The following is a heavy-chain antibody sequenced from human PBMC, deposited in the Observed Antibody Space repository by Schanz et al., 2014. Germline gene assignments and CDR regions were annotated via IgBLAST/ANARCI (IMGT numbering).Heavy chain of an antibody. CDR2: INVGNGNM. D-gene: IGHD6-6*01. Sequence: QVQLVQSEAEVKKPGSSVKVSCKASGGTFSSYTISWVRQAPGQGLEWMGWINVGNGNMKYSQKFQGRVTMTADTSTSTAYMDLRSLRSDDTAVYYCARDQSPYTNSSDVRYCDYWGQGSLVTVSS. J-gene: IGHJ4*02. V-gene: IGHV1-18*01. CDR1: GGTFSSYT. CDR3: ARDQSPYTNSSDVRYCDY.